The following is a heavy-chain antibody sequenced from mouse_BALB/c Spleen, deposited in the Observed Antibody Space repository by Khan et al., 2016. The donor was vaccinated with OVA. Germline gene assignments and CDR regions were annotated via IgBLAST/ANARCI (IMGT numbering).Heavy chain of an antibody. J-gene: IGHJ2*01. V-gene: IGHV1S135*01. CDR1: GYSFTAYN. CDR2: IDPCNGGT. CDR3: VRVGSYGAGFDY. Sequence: EVQLQQSGPELVKPGASVKVSCKASGYSFTAYNMFWVKQSPGKSLEWIGYIDPCNGGTNYNQKFKGKATLTVDKSSSTAFMDLNSLTSEASAVYYCVRVGSYGAGFDYWGQGTTVTVSA. D-gene: IGHD2-3*01.